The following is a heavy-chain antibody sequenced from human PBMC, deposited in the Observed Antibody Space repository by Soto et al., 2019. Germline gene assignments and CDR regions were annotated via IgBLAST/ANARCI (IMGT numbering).Heavy chain of an antibody. V-gene: IGHV3-13*01. CDR1: GFTFSSYD. D-gene: IGHD1-26*01. CDR3: AKNMGATTSLDYYGMDV. J-gene: IGHJ6*02. CDR2: IGTAGDT. Sequence: GGSLRLSCAASGFTFSSYDMHWVRQAPGKGLEWVSAIGTAGDTYYPGSVKGRFTISRENAKNSWYLQMNSLGAEDTAVYYCAKNMGATTSLDYYGMDVWGQGTTVTVSS.